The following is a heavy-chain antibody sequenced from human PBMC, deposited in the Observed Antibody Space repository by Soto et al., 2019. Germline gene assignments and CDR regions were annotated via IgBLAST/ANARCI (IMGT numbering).Heavy chain of an antibody. J-gene: IGHJ6*02. Sequence: PSETLSLTCTVSGGSISSSSYYWGWIRQPPGKGLEWIGSIYYSGSTYYNPSLKSRVTISVDTSKNQFSLKLSSVTAADTAVYYCARLKGDFWSGYQYYYYYYGMDVWGQGTTVTVSS. D-gene: IGHD3-3*01. CDR1: GGSISSSSYY. CDR3: ARLKGDFWSGYQYYYYYYGMDV. CDR2: IYYSGST. V-gene: IGHV4-39*01.